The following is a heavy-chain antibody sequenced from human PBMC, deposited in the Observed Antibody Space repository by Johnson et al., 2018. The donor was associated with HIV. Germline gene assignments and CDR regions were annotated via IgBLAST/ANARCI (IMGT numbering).Heavy chain of an antibody. J-gene: IGHJ3*02. CDR3: ARSYSTRWNASDI. Sequence: MLLVESGGGVVQTGRSLRLSCAASGFLFSSYAMHWVRQAPGEGLEWVAVISYDGNKTYYADSVRGLTISRDNSKNTLYLQMNSLRAEDTAVYYCARSYSTRWNASDIWGQGTMVTVSS. V-gene: IGHV3-30*04. CDR2: ISYDGNKT. CDR1: GFLFSSYA. D-gene: IGHD4-11*01.